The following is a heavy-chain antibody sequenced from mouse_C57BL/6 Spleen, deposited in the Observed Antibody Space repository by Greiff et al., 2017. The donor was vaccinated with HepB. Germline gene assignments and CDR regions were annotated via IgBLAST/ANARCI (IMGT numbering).Heavy chain of an antibody. CDR1: GYTFTDYY. Sequence: VQLQQSGPELVKPGASVKISCKASGYTFTDYYMNWVKQSHGKSLEWIGDINPNNGGTSYNQKFKGKATLTVDKSSSTAYMELRSLTSEDSAVYYCASEIITTVRNWYFDVWGTGTTVTVSS. CDR2: INPNNGGT. D-gene: IGHD1-1*01. V-gene: IGHV1-26*01. CDR3: ASEIITTVRNWYFDV. J-gene: IGHJ1*03.